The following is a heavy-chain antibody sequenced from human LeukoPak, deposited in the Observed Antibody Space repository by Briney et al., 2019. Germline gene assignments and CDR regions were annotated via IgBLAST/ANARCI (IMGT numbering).Heavy chain of an antibody. Sequence: PSETLSLTCTVSGGSISSYYWSWIRQPPGKGLEWIGYIYYSGSTNYNPSLKSRVTISVDTSKNQFSLKLSSVTAADTAVYYCARVRVATIIFDYWGQGTPVTVSS. CDR2: IYYSGST. D-gene: IGHD5-12*01. J-gene: IGHJ4*02. CDR3: ARVRVATIIFDY. CDR1: GGSISSYY. V-gene: IGHV4-59*01.